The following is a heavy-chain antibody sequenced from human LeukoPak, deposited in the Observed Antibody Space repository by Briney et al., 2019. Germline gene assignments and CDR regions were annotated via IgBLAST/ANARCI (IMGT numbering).Heavy chain of an antibody. CDR2: IYSGGST. D-gene: IGHD2-21*02. V-gene: IGHV3-53*01. Sequence: GGSLRLSCAASGLTVRSSYMSWGRQAPGKGLEWVSAIYSGGSTYYADSVKGRFTISRDNPKNAVYLQMSSLRAEDTAVYYCARELGDPGDYWGQGTLVTVSS. CDR1: GLTVRSSY. CDR3: ARELGDPGDY. J-gene: IGHJ4*02.